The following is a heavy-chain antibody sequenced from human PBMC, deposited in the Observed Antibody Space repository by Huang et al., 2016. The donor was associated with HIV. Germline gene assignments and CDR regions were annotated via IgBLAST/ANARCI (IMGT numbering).Heavy chain of an antibody. D-gene: IGHD6-13*01. V-gene: IGHV4-39*01. J-gene: IGHJ4*02. CDR3: ARWYSSSSYGSGGFDY. CDR1: GGSISSSGNY. CDR2: IYYSGSS. Sequence: QLQLQESGPGLVKPSETLSLTCTVSGGSISSSGNYWGWIRQPPGKGLEWIGSIYYSGSSTDNPSLKSRVTISVDTSRNQFSLKLNSVTAADTAVYYCARWYSSSSYGSGGFDYWGQGTLVTVSS.